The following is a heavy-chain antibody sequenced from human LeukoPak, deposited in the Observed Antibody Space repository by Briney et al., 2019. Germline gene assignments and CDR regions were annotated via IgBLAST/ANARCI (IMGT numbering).Heavy chain of an antibody. CDR3: ARFPNYGSGSYAFDI. V-gene: IGHV4-30-2*01. CDR2: IYHSGST. CDR1: GGSISSGGYS. Sequence: SETLSLTCAVSGGSISSGGYSWSWIRQPPGKGLEWIGYIYHSGSTYYNPSLKSRVTISVDGSKNQFSLKLSSVTAADTAVYYCARFPNYGSGSYAFDIWGQGTMVTVSS. J-gene: IGHJ3*02. D-gene: IGHD3-10*01.